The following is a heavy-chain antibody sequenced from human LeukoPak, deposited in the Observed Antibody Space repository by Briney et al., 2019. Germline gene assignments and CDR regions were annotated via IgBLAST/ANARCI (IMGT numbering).Heavy chain of an antibody. CDR3: ARDYRGYYGMDV. D-gene: IGHD1-14*01. CDR2: ISWNSGSI. CDR1: GFTFDDYA. V-gene: IGHV3-9*01. J-gene: IGHJ6*02. Sequence: GGSLRLSCAASGFTFDDYAMHWVRQAPGKGLEWVSGISWNSGSIGYADSVKGRFTISRGNAKNSLYLQMNSLRAEDTAVYYCARDYRGYYGMDVWGQGTTVTVSS.